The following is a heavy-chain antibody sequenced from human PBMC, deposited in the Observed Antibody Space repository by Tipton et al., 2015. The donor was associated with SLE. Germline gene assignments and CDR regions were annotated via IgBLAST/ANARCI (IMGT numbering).Heavy chain of an antibody. Sequence: QLVQSGAEVKKPGASVKVSCKASGYTFTSYGISWVRQAPGQGLEWMGGIIPIFGTANYAQKFQGRVTITTDESTSTAYMELSSLRSEDTAVYYCARGPLRSCSSTSCLTGWYFDLWGRGTLVTVSS. V-gene: IGHV1-69*05. CDR2: IIPIFGTA. J-gene: IGHJ2*01. D-gene: IGHD2-2*01. CDR3: ARGPLRSCSSTSCLTGWYFDL. CDR1: GYTFTSYG.